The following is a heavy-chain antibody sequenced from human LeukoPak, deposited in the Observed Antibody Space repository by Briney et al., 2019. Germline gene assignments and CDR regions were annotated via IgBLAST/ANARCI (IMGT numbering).Heavy chain of an antibody. D-gene: IGHD2-2*01. J-gene: IGHJ6*02. Sequence: GGSLRLSCAASGFTFSNAWMSWVRQAPGKGLEWVGRIKSKTDGGTTDYAAPVKGRFTISRDDSTNTLYLQMNSLKTEDTAVYYCTTGADIVVVPAALYYYYYGMDVWGQGTTVTVSS. CDR1: GFTFSNAW. V-gene: IGHV3-15*01. CDR2: IKSKTDGGTT. CDR3: TTGADIVVVPAALYYYYYGMDV.